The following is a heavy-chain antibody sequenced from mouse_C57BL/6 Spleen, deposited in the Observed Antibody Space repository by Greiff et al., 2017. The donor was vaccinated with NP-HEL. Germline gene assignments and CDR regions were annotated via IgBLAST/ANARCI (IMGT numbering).Heavy chain of an antibody. Sequence: VQLQQPGAELVKPGASVKLSCKASGYTFTSYWMHWVKQRPGQGLEWIGMIHPYCGSTNYNEKFKSKATLTVDKSSSTAYMQLSSLTSEDSAVYYCARDSSGYVMDYWGQGTSVTVSS. J-gene: IGHJ4*01. V-gene: IGHV1-64*01. D-gene: IGHD3-2*02. CDR1: GYTFTSYW. CDR3: ARDSSGYVMDY. CDR2: IHPYCGST.